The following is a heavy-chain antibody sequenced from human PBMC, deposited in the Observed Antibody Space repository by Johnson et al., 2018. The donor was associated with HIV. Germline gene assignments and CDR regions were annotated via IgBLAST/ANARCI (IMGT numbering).Heavy chain of an antibody. CDR2: ISFDGSNK. Sequence: VQLVESGGGVVQPGGSLRLSCAASRFIFSTSGMHWVRQAPGKGLAWVAVISFDGSNKYYADSVKGRFTISRDNSKNTLYVQMNSLRAEDAAVYYCAKEGDAFDLWGQGTIVTVSS. CDR3: AKEGDAFDL. J-gene: IGHJ3*01. V-gene: IGHV3-33*05. CDR1: RFIFSTSG.